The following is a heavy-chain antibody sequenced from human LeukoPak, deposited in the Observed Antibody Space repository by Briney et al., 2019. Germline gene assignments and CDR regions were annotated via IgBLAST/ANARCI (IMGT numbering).Heavy chain of an antibody. Sequence: SVKVSCKASGGTFSSYAISWVRQAPGQGLEWMGRIIPIFGTANYAQKFQGRVTITTDESTSTAYMELSSLRSEDTAVYYCAREGAVAGTRWGTYYYYYMDVWGKGTTVTISS. CDR3: AREGAVAGTRWGTYYYYYMDV. J-gene: IGHJ6*03. V-gene: IGHV1-69*05. D-gene: IGHD6-19*01. CDR2: IIPIFGTA. CDR1: GGTFSSYA.